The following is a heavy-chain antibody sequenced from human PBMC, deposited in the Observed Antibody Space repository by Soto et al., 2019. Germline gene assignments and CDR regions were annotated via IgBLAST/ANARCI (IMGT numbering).Heavy chain of an antibody. V-gene: IGHV5-10-1*01. Sequence: GESLMISCQGSGYSFSNYWISWFRQMPGKGLEWMVRFNPSDSYTDYNPSFQGHVTISADKSISTAYVQWSSLKASDTAMYFCARHPYIGGLDVWGQGTAVTVSS. CDR1: GYSFSNYW. CDR3: ARHPYIGGLDV. D-gene: IGHD2-15*01. J-gene: IGHJ6*02. CDR2: FNPSDSYT.